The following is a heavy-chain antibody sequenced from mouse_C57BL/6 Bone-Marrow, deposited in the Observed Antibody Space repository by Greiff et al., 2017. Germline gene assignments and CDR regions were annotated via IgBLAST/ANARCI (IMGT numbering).Heavy chain of an antibody. CDR2: ISYDGSN. J-gene: IGHJ3*01. Sequence: EVQLVESGPGLVKPSQSLSLTCSVTGYSITSGYYWNWIRQFPGNKLEWMGYISYDGSNNYNPSLKNRISITRDTSKNQFFLKLNSVTTEDTATYYCALSPWFAYWGQGTLVTVSA. V-gene: IGHV3-6*01. CDR3: ALSPWFAY. CDR1: GYSITSGYY.